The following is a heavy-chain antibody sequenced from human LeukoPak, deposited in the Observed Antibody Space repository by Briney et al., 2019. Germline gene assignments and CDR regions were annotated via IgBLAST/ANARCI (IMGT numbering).Heavy chain of an antibody. CDR1: GFALSSYA. Sequence: PGGSLRLSCAASGFALSSYAMSWVRQAPGKGLEWVSATSSSDAGTYHAESVRGRFTISRDNSKNTLYLQINSLRAEDTAVYYCAKDEGVYEYVWGTYPFDYWGEGTLVTVSS. D-gene: IGHD3-16*01. J-gene: IGHJ4*02. CDR3: AKDEGVYEYVWGTYPFDY. V-gene: IGHV3-23*01. CDR2: TSSSDAGT.